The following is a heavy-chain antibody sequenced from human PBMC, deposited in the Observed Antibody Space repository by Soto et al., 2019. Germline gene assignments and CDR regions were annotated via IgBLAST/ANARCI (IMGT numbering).Heavy chain of an antibody. D-gene: IGHD4-17*01. CDR2: ITFSGNTV. CDR3: ERDGTTETTNYHYAMDV. Sequence: PGGSLRLSCAASGFTFSDSYMSWIRQAPGKGLEWISYITFSGNTVYYADSLKGRFTISRDNAKNSLSLQMNSLRAEDTAVYYCERDGTTETTNYHYAMDVWGQGTTVTVSS. V-gene: IGHV3-11*04. CDR1: GFTFSDSY. J-gene: IGHJ6*02.